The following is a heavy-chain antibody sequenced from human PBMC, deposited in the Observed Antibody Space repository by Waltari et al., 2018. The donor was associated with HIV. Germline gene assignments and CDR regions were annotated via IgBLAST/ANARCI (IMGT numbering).Heavy chain of an antibody. V-gene: IGHV4-39*01. CDR2: IYYSGGT. D-gene: IGHD2-15*01. Sequence: QLQLQESGPGRGKPSATLSLTCTVAGGSISRSSSYWGWILHPPVKGLEWIGSIYYSGGTSYNPSRKSRVTISVDTSKNQFSLKLSSVTAADTAVYYCARAVQGYCSGGSCENYFDYWGQGTLVTVSS. CDR3: ARAVQGYCSGGSCENYFDY. J-gene: IGHJ4*02. CDR1: GGSISRSSSY.